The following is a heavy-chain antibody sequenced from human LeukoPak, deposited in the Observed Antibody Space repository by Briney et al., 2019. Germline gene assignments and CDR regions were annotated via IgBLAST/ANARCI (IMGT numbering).Heavy chain of an antibody. D-gene: IGHD3-9*01. CDR2: IYYSGST. V-gene: IGHV4-39*01. CDR1: GGSISSSSYY. J-gene: IGHJ4*02. CDR3: ARHSPTSWLRYFD. Sequence: SETLSLTCTVSGGSISSSSYYWGWIRQPPGKGLEWIGSIYYSGSTYYNPSLKSRVTISVDTSKNQFSLKLSSVTAADTAVYYCARHSPTSWLRYFDWGQGTLVTVSS.